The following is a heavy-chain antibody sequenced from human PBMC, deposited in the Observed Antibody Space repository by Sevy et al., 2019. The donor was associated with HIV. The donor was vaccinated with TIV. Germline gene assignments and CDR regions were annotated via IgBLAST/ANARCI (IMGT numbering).Heavy chain of an antibody. D-gene: IGHD6-19*01. J-gene: IGHJ4*02. CDR1: GFTFSNYA. V-gene: IGHV3-23*01. CDR2: ISGSDGST. CDR3: AKEERYSRGWPFDY. Sequence: GGSLRLSCAASGFTFSNYAMSWVRQAPGKELEWVSAISGSDGSTYYADSVTGRFTISRDNSKNTLYLQMNSLRADDTAVYYCAKEERYSRGWPFDYRGQGTLVTVSS.